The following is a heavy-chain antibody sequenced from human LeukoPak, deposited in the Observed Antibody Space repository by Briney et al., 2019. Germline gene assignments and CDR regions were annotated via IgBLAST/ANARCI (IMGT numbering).Heavy chain of an antibody. Sequence: ASVKVSRKVSGYTLTELSMHWVRQAPGKGLEWMGGFDPEDGETIYAQKFQGRVTMTRNTSISTAYMELSSLRSEDTAVYYCARVLKVRGYSYGYWYFDLWGPGTLVTVSS. J-gene: IGHJ2*01. CDR1: GYTLTELS. CDR3: ARVLKVRGYSYGYWYFDL. CDR2: FDPEDGET. D-gene: IGHD5-18*01. V-gene: IGHV1-24*01.